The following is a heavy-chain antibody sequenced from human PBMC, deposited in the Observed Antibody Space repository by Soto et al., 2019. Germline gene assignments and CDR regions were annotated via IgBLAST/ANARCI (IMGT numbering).Heavy chain of an antibody. CDR3: AKDSDPVSTSSGDV. D-gene: IGHD6-25*01. V-gene: IGHV3-23*01. Sequence: PGGSLRLSCAASGFTFSSYAMSWVRQAPGKGLEWVSAISGSGGSTYYADSVKGRFTISRDKSKNTLYLQMNSLRAEDTAVYYCAKDSDPVSTSSGDVWGQGTTVTVSS. J-gene: IGHJ6*02. CDR2: ISGSGGST. CDR1: GFTFSSYA.